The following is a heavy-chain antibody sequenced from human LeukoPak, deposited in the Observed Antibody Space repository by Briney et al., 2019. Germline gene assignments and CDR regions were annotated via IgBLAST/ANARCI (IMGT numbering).Heavy chain of an antibody. V-gene: IGHV3-33*06. CDR3: AKSALAGTTYYYYMDV. CDR2: IWYDGSNK. J-gene: IGHJ6*03. Sequence: GGSLRLSCAASGFTVSDNYISWVRQAPGKGLEWVAVIWYDGSNKYYADSVKGRFTISRDNSKNTLYLQMNSLRAEDTAVYYCAKSALAGTTYYYYMDVWGKGTTVTVSS. CDR1: GFTVSDNY. D-gene: IGHD1-7*01.